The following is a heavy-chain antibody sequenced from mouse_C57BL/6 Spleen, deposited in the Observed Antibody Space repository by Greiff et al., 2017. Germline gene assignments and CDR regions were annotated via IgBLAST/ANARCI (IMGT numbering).Heavy chain of an antibody. J-gene: IGHJ4*01. CDR2: INPNYGTT. V-gene: IGHV1-39*01. D-gene: IGHD1-1*01. Sequence: VQLQQSGPELVKPGASVKISCKASGYSFTDYNMSWVKQSNGKSLEWIGVINPNYGTTSYNQKFKGKATLTVDQSSSTAYMQLNSLTSEDSAVYYCARRYYGRRTDYYAMDDWGQGTSVTVSS. CDR3: ARRYYGRRTDYYAMDD. CDR1: GYSFTDYN.